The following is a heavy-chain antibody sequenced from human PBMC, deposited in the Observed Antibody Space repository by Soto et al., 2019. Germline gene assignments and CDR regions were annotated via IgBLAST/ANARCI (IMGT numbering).Heavy chain of an antibody. Sequence: QVQLVQSGAEVRKPGASVKVSCKASGYSVTSYYIHWVRQAPGQGLEWMGIINPSGDTTTYAQRFQGRVPMTRDTSTNTIYMELSSLRSEDTAVYFCASLGPWFGEPWRGKYFDFWGQGTLVTVSS. D-gene: IGHD3-10*01. V-gene: IGHV1-46*03. CDR1: GYSVTSYY. J-gene: IGHJ4*02. CDR2: INPSGDTT. CDR3: ASLGPWFGEPWRGKYFDF.